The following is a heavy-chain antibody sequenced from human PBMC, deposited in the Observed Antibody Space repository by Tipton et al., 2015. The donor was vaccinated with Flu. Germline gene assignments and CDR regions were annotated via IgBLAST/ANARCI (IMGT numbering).Heavy chain of an antibody. CDR2: LSYSGNT. CDR1: GGSVNGYF. J-gene: IGHJ4*02. D-gene: IGHD6-13*01. CDR3: ARDVAAFPAAIRD. Sequence: TLSLTCSVSGGSVNGYFWSWIRQPPGKGLEWIGGLSYSGNTYYNPSLKSRVTMSVDTSKTQLSLKLTSVTAADTAVYYCARDVAAFPAAIRDWGQGTLVTVSS. V-gene: IGHV4-59*02.